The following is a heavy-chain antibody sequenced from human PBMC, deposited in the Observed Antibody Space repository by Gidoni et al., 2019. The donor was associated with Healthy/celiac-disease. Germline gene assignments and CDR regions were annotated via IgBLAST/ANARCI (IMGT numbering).Heavy chain of an antibody. CDR3: AKDESGIAARPGDFDY. CDR2: ISGSGGST. D-gene: IGHD6-6*01. CDR1: GFTFSSYA. V-gene: IGHV3-23*01. J-gene: IGHJ4*02. Sequence: EVQLLESVGGLVQPGGSLRLSCAASGFTFSSYAMSWVRQAPGKGLEWVSAISGSGGSTYYADSVKGRFTISRDNSKNTLYLQMNSLRAEDTAVYYCAKDESGIAARPGDFDYWGQGTLVTVSS.